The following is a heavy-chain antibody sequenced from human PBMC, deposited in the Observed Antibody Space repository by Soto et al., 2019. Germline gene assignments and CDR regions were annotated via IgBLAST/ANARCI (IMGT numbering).Heavy chain of an antibody. D-gene: IGHD3-10*01. CDR3: ARDRLGHGSGAIDY. J-gene: IGHJ4*02. Sequence: GASVKVSCKAPGGTFSSYAISWVRQAPGQGLEWMGGIIPIFGTANYAQKFQGRVTITADEPTSTAYMELSSLRSEDTAVYYCARDRLGHGSGAIDYRCKGTLVTVST. V-gene: IGHV1-69*13. CDR2: IIPIFGTA. CDR1: GGTFSSYA.